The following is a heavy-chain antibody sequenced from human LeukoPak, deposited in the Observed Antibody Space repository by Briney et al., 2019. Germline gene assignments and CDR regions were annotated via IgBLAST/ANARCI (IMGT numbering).Heavy chain of an antibody. J-gene: IGHJ4*02. CDR2: IYPGDSDT. V-gene: IGHV5-51*01. CDR1: GYSFTGYW. D-gene: IGHD3-22*01. CDR3: ARRSYYDSGGYYYDF. Sequence: GESLKISCKGSGYSFTGYWIGWVRQMPGKGLEWMGNIYPGDSDTRYSPSFQGQVTISADKSISTAYLQWSSLKASDTAMYYCARRSYYDSGGYYYDFWGQGTLVTVSS.